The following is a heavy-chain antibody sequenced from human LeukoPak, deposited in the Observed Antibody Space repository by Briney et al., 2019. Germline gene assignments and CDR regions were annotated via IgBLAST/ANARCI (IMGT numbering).Heavy chain of an antibody. CDR1: GYSISSGYY. J-gene: IGHJ3*02. CDR2: IYHSGST. Sequence: PSETLSLTCAVSGYSISSGYYWGWIRQPPGKGLEWIGSIYHSGSTYYNPSLKSRVTISVDTSKNQFSLKLSSVTAADTAVYYCARDLRGYCSGGSCYGPDAFDIWGQGTMVTVSS. V-gene: IGHV4-38-2*02. D-gene: IGHD2-15*01. CDR3: ARDLRGYCSGGSCYGPDAFDI.